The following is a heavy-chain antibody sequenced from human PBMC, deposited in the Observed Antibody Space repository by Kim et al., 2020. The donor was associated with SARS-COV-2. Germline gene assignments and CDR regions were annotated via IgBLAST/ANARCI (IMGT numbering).Heavy chain of an antibody. CDR2: ISSSGGCT. CDR1: GFTFSSYA. D-gene: IGHD3-10*01. CDR3: AKYALLSVLQQPVKGHFDY. Sequence: GGSLRLSCAASGFTFSSYAMSWVRQAPGKGLEWVSAISSSGGCTYYADSVKGRFTISRDNSKNTLYLQMNSLRAEDTAVYYCAKYALLSVLQQPVKGHFDYWGQGTLVTVSS. J-gene: IGHJ4*02. V-gene: IGHV3-23*01.